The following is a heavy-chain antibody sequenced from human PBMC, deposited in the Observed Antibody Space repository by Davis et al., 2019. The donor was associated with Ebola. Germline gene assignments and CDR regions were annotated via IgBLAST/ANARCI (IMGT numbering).Heavy chain of an antibody. Sequence: GGSLRLSCAASGFTFSSYAMSWVRQAPGKGLEWVSAISGSGGSTYYADSVKGRFTISRDNSKNTLYLRMNSLRAEDTAVYYCARDPPNYDILTGYNYYGMDVWGQGTTVTVSS. CDR2: ISGSGGST. CDR3: ARDPPNYDILTGYNYYGMDV. J-gene: IGHJ6*02. V-gene: IGHV3-23*01. CDR1: GFTFSSYA. D-gene: IGHD3-9*01.